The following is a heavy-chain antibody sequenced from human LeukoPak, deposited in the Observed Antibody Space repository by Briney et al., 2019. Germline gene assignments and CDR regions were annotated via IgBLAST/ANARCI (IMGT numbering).Heavy chain of an antibody. CDR1: GGSISSSSYY. Sequence: PSETLSLTCTVSGGSISSSSYYWGWIRQPPGKGLEWIGSICYSGSTYYNPSLKSRVTISVDTSKNQFSLKLSSVTAADTAVYYCASPNYYDSSGYYAWGQGTLVTVSS. CDR3: ASPNYYDSSGYYA. CDR2: ICYSGST. D-gene: IGHD3-22*01. V-gene: IGHV4-39*01. J-gene: IGHJ5*02.